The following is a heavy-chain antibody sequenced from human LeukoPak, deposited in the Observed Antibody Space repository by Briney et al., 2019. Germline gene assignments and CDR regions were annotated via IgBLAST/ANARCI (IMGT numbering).Heavy chain of an antibody. V-gene: IGHV3-30*19. D-gene: IGHD1-1*01. Sequence: GGSLRLSCAASGFTFSSYGMHWVRQAPGKGLEWVAVISYDGSNKYYADSVKGRFTISRDNSKNTLYLQMNSLRAEDTAVYYCAKDAKNVVPDYWGQGTLVTVSS. CDR2: ISYDGSNK. CDR3: AKDAKNVVPDY. CDR1: GFTFSSYG. J-gene: IGHJ4*02.